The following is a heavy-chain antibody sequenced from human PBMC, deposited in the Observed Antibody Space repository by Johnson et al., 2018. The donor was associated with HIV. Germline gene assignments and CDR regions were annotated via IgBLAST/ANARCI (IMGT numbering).Heavy chain of an antibody. CDR1: GFTFGDYY. CDR3: AKDNLKRTRGSDAFDI. CDR2: ISSSGSII. V-gene: IGHV3-11*04. Sequence: QVQLVESGGGLVKPGGSLRLSCAASGFTFGDYYMSWIRQAPGKGLEWVSYISSSGSIIWYADSVKGRFTISRDNAKNSLYLQMNSLRAEDTAVYDCAKDNLKRTRGSDAFDIWGQGTRFTVSS. D-gene: IGHD2-15*01. J-gene: IGHJ3*02.